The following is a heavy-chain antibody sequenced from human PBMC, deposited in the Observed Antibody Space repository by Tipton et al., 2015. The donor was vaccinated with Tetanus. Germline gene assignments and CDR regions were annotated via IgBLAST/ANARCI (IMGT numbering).Heavy chain of an antibody. CDR3: ASGSTFAY. CDR1: GFTFSNFG. J-gene: IGHJ4*02. D-gene: IGHD1-26*01. Sequence: SLRLSCAVSGFTFSNFGMSWVRQAPGKGLEWVASISSTSTYIYYTGSVKGRFTIFRDNAKNSLYLQRNSLRAEDTAVYYCASGSTFAYWGQGSLVTVSS. CDR2: ISSTSTYI. V-gene: IGHV3-21*01.